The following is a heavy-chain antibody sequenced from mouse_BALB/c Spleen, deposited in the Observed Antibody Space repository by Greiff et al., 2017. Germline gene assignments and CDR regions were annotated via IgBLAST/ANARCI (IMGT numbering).Heavy chain of an antibody. CDR3: ARGGYGFDY. CDR2: ISSGGST. V-gene: IGHV5-6-5*01. D-gene: IGHD2-10*02. Sequence: EVKVVESGGGLVKPGGSLKLSCAASGFTFSSYAMSWVRQTPEKRLEWVASISSGGSTYYPDSVKGRFTISRDNARNILYLQMSSLRSEDTAMYYCARGGYGFDYWGQGTTLTVSS. CDR1: GFTFSSYA. J-gene: IGHJ2*01.